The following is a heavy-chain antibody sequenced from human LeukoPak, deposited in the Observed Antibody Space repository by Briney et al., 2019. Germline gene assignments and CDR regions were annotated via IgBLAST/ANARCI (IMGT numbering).Heavy chain of an antibody. CDR2: IKQDGSEK. J-gene: IGHJ1*01. D-gene: IGHD3-22*01. Sequence: GGSLRLSCAASGFTFSHYWMSWVRQAPGKGLECVANIKQDGSEKYYVDSVKGRFTISRDNAKNSLYLQMNGLRAEDTAVYYCAADSSGYYWAFWGQGTLVTVSS. CDR3: AADSSGYYWAF. CDR1: GFTFSHYW. V-gene: IGHV3-7*01.